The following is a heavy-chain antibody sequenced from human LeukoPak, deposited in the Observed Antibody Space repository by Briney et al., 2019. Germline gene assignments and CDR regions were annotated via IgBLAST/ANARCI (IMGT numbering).Heavy chain of an antibody. V-gene: IGHV3-74*01. CDR2: INSDGSST. Sequence: GGSLRLSCGASGFTFSSYWMHWVRQAPGKGLVWVSRINSDGSSTSYAGSVKGRFTISRDNAKNTLYLQMNSLRAEDTAVYYCARGHIVVLTAPDYWGQGTLVTVSS. J-gene: IGHJ4*02. CDR1: GFTFSSYW. D-gene: IGHD2-21*01. CDR3: ARGHIVVLTAPDY.